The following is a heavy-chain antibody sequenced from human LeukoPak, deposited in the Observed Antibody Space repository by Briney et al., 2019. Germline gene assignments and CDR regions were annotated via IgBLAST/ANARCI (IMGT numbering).Heavy chain of an antibody. CDR2: ISYDGSNR. J-gene: IGHJ4*02. CDR1: GFPFSSYE. D-gene: IGHD4-17*01. Sequence: GSLSLSCAASGFPFSSYEMNWVRQAPGKGLEWVAVISYDGSNRYYADSVKGRFTISRDNSKNTLYLQMNSLRAEDTAVYYCAKPIMTTVTTLGLYFDYWGQGALVTVSS. V-gene: IGHV3-30*18. CDR3: AKPIMTTVTTLGLYFDY.